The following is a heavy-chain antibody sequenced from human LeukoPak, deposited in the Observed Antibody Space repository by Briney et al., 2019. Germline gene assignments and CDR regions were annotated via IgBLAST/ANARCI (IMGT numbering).Heavy chain of an antibody. J-gene: IGHJ6*03. CDR2: IYPGDSDT. D-gene: IGHD3-22*01. CDR3: ARHKIAPTYYYDSSGSPYYMDV. Sequence: GESLKISCKGSGYSFTSYWIGWVRQMPGKGLEWMGIIYPGDSDTRYSPSFQGQVTISADKSISTAYLQWSSLKASDTAMYYCARHKIAPTYYYDSSGSPYYMDVWGKGTTVTVSS. V-gene: IGHV5-51*01. CDR1: GYSFTSYW.